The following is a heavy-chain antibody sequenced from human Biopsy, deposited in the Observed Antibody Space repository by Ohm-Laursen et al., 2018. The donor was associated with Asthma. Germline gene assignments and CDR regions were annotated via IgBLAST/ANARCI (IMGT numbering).Heavy chain of an antibody. CDR1: YGSITSGGYY. D-gene: IGHD3-22*01. Sequence: SDTLSLTCTVSYGSITSGGYYWTWIRQHPGKGLECIGFIYYSGSTYYNPSLKSRVSISIDTSKNQFSLKLSSVTAADTAVYYCARAQDYYDSRGYYRSFDYWGQGTLVTVSS. V-gene: IGHV4-31*03. CDR3: ARAQDYYDSRGYYRSFDY. CDR2: IYYSGST. J-gene: IGHJ4*02.